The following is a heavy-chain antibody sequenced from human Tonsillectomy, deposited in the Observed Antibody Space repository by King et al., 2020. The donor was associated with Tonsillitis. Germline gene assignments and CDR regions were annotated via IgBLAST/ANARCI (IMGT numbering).Heavy chain of an antibody. J-gene: IGHJ5*02. Sequence: QLVQSGAEVKKPGASVKVSCKASGYTFTGYYIHWVRQAPGQGLEWMGWINPNSGGTNYAQKFQGRVTMTRDTSITTDYMELSRLRSDDTAVYYCARSGVRRGYSSPYNWIDPWGQGTLVTVSS. CDR2: INPNSGGT. CDR1: GYTFTGYY. CDR3: ARSGVRRGYSSPYNWIDP. D-gene: IGHD5-18*01. V-gene: IGHV1-2*02.